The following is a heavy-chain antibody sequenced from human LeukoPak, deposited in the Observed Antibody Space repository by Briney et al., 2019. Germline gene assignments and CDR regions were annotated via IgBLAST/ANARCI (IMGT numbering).Heavy chain of an antibody. J-gene: IGHJ4*02. V-gene: IGHV1-8*01. Sequence: GASVKVSCKASGYTFTSYDINWVRQATGQGLEGMGWMNPNSGNTGYAQKFQGRVNMTRNTSISTAYMELSSLESEDTAVYYCARRRSGSSGPPSDHWGQGTLVTVSS. CDR1: GYTFTSYD. CDR2: MNPNSGNT. D-gene: IGHD6-6*01. CDR3: ARRRSGSSGPPSDH.